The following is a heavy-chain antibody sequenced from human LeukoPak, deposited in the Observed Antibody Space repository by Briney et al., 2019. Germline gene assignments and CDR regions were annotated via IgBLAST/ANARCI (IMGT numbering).Heavy chain of an antibody. D-gene: IGHD1-14*01. CDR2: IHGSGRVI. CDR3: VRESPDPFDS. J-gene: IGHJ4*02. Sequence: GGSLRLSCAASGFTFSTYGMSWVRQSPGKGLEWVSYIHGSGRVIHYADSVKGRFTISRDNAKNSLYLQMNSLRAEDTAVYYCVRESPDPFDSWGQGTQVTVSS. V-gene: IGHV3-48*04. CDR1: GFTFSTYG.